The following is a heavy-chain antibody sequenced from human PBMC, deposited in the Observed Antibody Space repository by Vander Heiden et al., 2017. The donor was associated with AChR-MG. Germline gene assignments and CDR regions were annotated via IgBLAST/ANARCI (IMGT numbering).Heavy chain of an antibody. J-gene: IGHJ4*02. V-gene: IGHV4-34*01. CDR1: GGSFGGYY. D-gene: IGHD5-12*01. CDR2: INHSGST. CDR3: ARGGRTIRWLHIFDY. Sequence: QSQLQLLGAGRLKPLETVSPTCAVYGGSFGGYYWSWIRQPPGKGLEWIGEINHSGSTNYNPSLKSRVTISVDTSKNQFSLKLSSVTAADTAVYYCARGGRTIRWLHIFDYWGQGTLVTVSS.